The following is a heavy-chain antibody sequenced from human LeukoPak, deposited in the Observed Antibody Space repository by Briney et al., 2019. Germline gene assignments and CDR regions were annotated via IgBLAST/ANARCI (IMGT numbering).Heavy chain of an antibody. Sequence: ASVKVSCKASGYTFTSYGISWVRQAPGQGLEWMGWISAYNGNTSYAQKLQGRVTMTTDTSTSTAYMELRSLRSDDTAVYYCARVVLAPYCDFWSGPGYFDYWGQGTLVTVSS. D-gene: IGHD3-3*01. V-gene: IGHV1-18*01. CDR1: GYTFTSYG. J-gene: IGHJ4*02. CDR3: ARVVLAPYCDFWSGPGYFDY. CDR2: ISAYNGNT.